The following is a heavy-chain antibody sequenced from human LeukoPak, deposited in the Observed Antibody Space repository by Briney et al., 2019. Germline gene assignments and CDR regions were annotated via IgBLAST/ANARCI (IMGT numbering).Heavy chain of an antibody. D-gene: IGHD3-22*01. CDR1: GYTFTSYD. Sequence: GASVKVSCKASGYTFTSYDINRGRHATGQGLEWMGWLNPNSGNTGSAQKFPGRVTMTRNTSISTAYMEVSSLRSEDTAVYYCARYYYDSSGPDQAYYFDYWGQGTLVTVSS. CDR3: ARYYYDSSGPDQAYYFDY. CDR2: LNPNSGNT. J-gene: IGHJ4*02. V-gene: IGHV1-8*01.